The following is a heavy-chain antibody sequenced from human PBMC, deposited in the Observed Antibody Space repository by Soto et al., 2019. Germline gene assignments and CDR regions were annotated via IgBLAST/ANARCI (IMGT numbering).Heavy chain of an antibody. V-gene: IGHV3-48*03. CDR1: VFTFSSYE. J-gene: IGHJ5*02. D-gene: IGHD3-3*01. CDR3: ARGYYDFWSGTSWFDP. Sequence: PWWSLRLSCSASVFTFSSYEMNWVRQAPGKGLEWVSYISSSGSTIYYADSVKGRFTISRDNAKNSLYLQMNSLRAEDTAVYYCARGYYDFWSGTSWFDPWGQGTLVTVSS. CDR2: ISSSGSTI.